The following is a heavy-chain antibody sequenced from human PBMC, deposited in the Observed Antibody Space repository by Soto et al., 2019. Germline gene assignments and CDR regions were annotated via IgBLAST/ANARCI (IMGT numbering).Heavy chain of an antibody. CDR3: ARESNYYDSSGPSYFDY. J-gene: IGHJ4*02. D-gene: IGHD3-22*01. Sequence: PGGSLRLSCAASEFTCSSYAMHWVRQAPGKGLEWVAVISYDGSNKYYADSVKGRFTISRDNSKNTLYLQMNSLRAEDTAVYYCARESNYYDSSGPSYFDYWGQGTLVTVSS. V-gene: IGHV3-30-3*01. CDR2: ISYDGSNK. CDR1: EFTCSSYA.